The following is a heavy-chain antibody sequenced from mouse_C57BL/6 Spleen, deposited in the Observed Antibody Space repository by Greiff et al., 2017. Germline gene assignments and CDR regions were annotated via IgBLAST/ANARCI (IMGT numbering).Heavy chain of an antibody. CDR2: IWSGGST. CDR3: ARASNRERALFDY. CDR1: GFSLTSYG. J-gene: IGHJ2*01. Sequence: VKLQESGPGLVQPSQSLSITCTVSGFSLTSYGVHWVRQSPGKGLEWLGVIWSGGSTDYTAAFISRLSISKDNAKSQVFFKMNSRQADDTAIYYCARASNRERALFDYWGQGTTLTVSS. D-gene: IGHD4-1*01. V-gene: IGHV2-2*01.